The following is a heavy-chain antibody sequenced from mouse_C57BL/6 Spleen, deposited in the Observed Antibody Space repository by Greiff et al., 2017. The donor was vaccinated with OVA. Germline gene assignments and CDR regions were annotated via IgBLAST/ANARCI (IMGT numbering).Heavy chain of an antibody. CDR3: AREGWSDV. D-gene: IGHD2-3*01. CDR2: IYPGDGGT. J-gene: IGHJ1*03. CDR1: GYAFSSSW. Sequence: VQGVESGPELVKPGASVKISCKASGYAFSSSWMNWVKQRPGKGLEWIGRIYPGDGGTNYNGKFKGKATLTADKSSSTAYMQLSSLTSEDSAVYFCAREGWSDVCGTGTTVTVSS. V-gene: IGHV1-82*01.